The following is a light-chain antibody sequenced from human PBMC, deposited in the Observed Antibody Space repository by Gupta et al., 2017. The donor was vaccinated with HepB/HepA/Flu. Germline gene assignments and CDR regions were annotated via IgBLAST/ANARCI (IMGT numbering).Light chain of an antibody. CDR2: KDS. V-gene: IGLV3-25*03. J-gene: IGLJ2*01. CDR1: ALPKQY. CDR3: QSADSSGTYVV. Sequence: SYELTQPPSASVSPGQTARIICSGDALPKQYAYWYQRKPGRAPVLVIYKDSERPSGIPERFSGSSSGTTVTLTISGVQAEDEADYYCQSADSSGTYVVFGGGTKLTVL.